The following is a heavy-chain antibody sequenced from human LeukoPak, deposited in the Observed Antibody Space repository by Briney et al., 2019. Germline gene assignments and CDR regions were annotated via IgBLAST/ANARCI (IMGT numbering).Heavy chain of an antibody. V-gene: IGHV4-4*07. D-gene: IGHD2-2*03. CDR3: ARDGYCSSTSCYSDDAFDI. CDR1: GGSISSYY. Sequence: SDTLSLTCTVSGGSISSYYWSWIRQPAGKGLEWIGRTYTSGSTNYNPSLKSRVTMSVDTSKNQFSLKLSSVTAADTAVYYCARDGYCSSTSCYSDDAFDIWGQGTMVTVSS. CDR2: TYTSGST. J-gene: IGHJ3*02.